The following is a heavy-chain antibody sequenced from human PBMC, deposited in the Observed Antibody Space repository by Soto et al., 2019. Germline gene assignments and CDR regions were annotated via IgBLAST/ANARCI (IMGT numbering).Heavy chain of an antibody. CDR2: IKSKTDGGTT. CDR3: TTGGHYFGD. CDR1: GLTVSNAW. Sequence: EVQLVESGGGLVEPGGSLRLSCAASGLTVSNAWMSWVRQAPGKGLEWVGHIKSKTDGGTTVYTAPVEGRFTISRDDSRNTLYLQMNSLNSEDTALYYCTTGGHYFGDWGQGTLVTVSS. V-gene: IGHV3-15*01. J-gene: IGHJ1*01.